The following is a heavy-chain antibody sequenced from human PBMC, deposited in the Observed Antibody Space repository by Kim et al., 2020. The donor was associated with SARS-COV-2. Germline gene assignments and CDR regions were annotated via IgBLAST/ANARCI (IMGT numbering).Heavy chain of an antibody. J-gene: IGHJ4*02. Sequence: ASVKVSCKTSGFTFSRSAMHWGRQAPGQGLEWMGWINVGNGNTKYSQKFQGRLTITRDTSASTAYMELSSLRSEDTAVYYCARGTNYGDYGAGDNFDYWGQGTLVTVSS. D-gene: IGHD4-17*01. CDR3: ARGTNYGDYGAGDNFDY. V-gene: IGHV1-3*01. CDR1: GFTFSRSA. CDR2: INVGNGNT.